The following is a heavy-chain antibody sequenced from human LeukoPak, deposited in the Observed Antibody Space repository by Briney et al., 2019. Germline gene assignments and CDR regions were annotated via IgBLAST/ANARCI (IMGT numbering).Heavy chain of an antibody. CDR3: ARDSPLGGRAFDI. CDR1: GGSISGSSYY. J-gene: IGHJ3*02. D-gene: IGHD2-15*01. CDR2: IYYSGST. V-gene: IGHV4-39*07. Sequence: SETLSLTCTVSGGSISGSSYYWGWIRQPPGKGLEWIGSIYYSGSTYYNPSLKSRVTISVDRSKNQFSLKLSSVTAADTAVYYCARDSPLGGRAFDIWGQGTMVTVSS.